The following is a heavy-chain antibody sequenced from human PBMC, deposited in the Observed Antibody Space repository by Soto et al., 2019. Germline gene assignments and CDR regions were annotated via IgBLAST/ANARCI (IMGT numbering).Heavy chain of an antibody. Sequence: QVQLVQSGAEVKKPGASVKVSCKASGYTFTSYAMHWVRQAPGQRLEWMGWINAGNGNTKYSQKFQGRVTITRDTSASTAYMELSSLRSEDTAVYYCARSGEDSSGYYYAGYYYGMDVWGQGTTVTVSS. CDR1: GYTFTSYA. J-gene: IGHJ6*02. CDR3: ARSGEDSSGYYYAGYYYGMDV. V-gene: IGHV1-3*01. CDR2: INAGNGNT. D-gene: IGHD3-22*01.